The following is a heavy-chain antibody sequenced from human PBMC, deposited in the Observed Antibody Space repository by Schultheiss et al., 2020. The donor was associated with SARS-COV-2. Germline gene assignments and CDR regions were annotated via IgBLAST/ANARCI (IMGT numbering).Heavy chain of an antibody. CDR2: INHSGST. V-gene: IGHV4-38-2*01. CDR1: GYSISSGYY. CDR3: ARGTLRAYCSSTSCPNWFDP. J-gene: IGHJ5*02. D-gene: IGHD2-2*01. Sequence: SQTLSLTCAVSGYSISSGYYWGWIRQPPGKGLEWIGEINHSGSTNYNPSLKSRVTISVDMSKNQFSLKLSSVTAADTAVYYCARGTLRAYCSSTSCPNWFDPWGQGTLVTVSS.